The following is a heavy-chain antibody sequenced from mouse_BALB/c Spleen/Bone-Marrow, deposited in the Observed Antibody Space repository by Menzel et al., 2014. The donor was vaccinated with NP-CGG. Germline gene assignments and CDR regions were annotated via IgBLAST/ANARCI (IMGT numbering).Heavy chain of an antibody. Sequence: VQLVESGPSLVQPSQSLSITCTVSGFSLTSYGVHWVRQSPGKGLEWLGVIWRGGSTDYNAAFMSRLSITKDNSRSXVFFKMNSPQADDTAIYYCAKNNKYGNYGGLDAMDYWGQGTSVTVSS. J-gene: IGHJ4*01. CDR2: IWRGGST. D-gene: IGHD2-10*02. V-gene: IGHV2-5-1*01. CDR3: AKNNKYGNYGGLDAMDY. CDR1: GFSLTSYG.